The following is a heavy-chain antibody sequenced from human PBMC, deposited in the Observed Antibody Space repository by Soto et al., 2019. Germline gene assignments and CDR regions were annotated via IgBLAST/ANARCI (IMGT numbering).Heavy chain of an antibody. CDR2: ISGSGDGT. CDR3: PKSGRSFLMVYGFGGMDV. J-gene: IGHJ6*02. Sequence: EIQLLESGGGLAQRGGSLRLSCAASGFSVSDYAMSWVRQAPGKGLEWVSSISGSGDGTYYGDSVKGRFTLSRDTSQKTLYLKMNNLGGGDTAVYFCPKSGRSFLMVYGFGGMDVWGRGTTVTVSS. D-gene: IGHD2-8*01. V-gene: IGHV3-23*01. CDR1: GFSVSDYA.